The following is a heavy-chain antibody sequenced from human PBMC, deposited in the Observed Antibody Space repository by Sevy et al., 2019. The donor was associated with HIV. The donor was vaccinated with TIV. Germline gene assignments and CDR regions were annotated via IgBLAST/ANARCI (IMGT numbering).Heavy chain of an antibody. CDR2: VSSSGSTI. CDR3: ARDGSGCDGDCYSGDFDY. J-gene: IGHJ4*02. D-gene: IGHD2-21*02. V-gene: IGHV3-11*01. CDR1: GFTFSDYY. Sequence: GGSLRLSCAASGFTFSDYYMSWIRQAPGKGLEWVSYVSSSGSTIYYADSVKGRFTISRDNANNSLYLQMNSLRGDDTAVYYCARDGSGCDGDCYSGDFDYWGQGTLVTVSS.